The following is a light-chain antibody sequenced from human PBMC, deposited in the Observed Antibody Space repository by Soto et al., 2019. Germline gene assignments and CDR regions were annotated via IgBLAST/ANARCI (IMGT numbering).Light chain of an antibody. Sequence: DIQMTQSPSTLSASVGDRVTITCRASQSISSWLAWYQQKPGKAPKLLIYKASSLESGVPSRFSGSGSGTEFTLTISSLQPDDFATYYCQQYNLGFTFGP. V-gene: IGKV1-5*03. CDR2: KAS. CDR3: QQYNLGFT. CDR1: QSISSW. J-gene: IGKJ3*01.